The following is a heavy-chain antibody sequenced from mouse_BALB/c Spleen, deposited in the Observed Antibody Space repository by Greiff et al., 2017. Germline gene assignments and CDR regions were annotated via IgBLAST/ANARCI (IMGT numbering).Heavy chain of an antibody. V-gene: IGHV2-9*02. D-gene: IGHD2-14*01. CDR3: ARDRYYYFDY. J-gene: IGHJ2*01. CDR2: IWAGGST. Sequence: QVQLKESGPGLVAPSQSLSITCTVSGFSLTSYGVHWVRQPPGKGLEWLGVIWAGGSTNYNSALMSRLSISKDNSKSQVFLKMNSLQTDDTAMYYCARDRYYYFDYWGQGTTLTVSS. CDR1: GFSLTSYG.